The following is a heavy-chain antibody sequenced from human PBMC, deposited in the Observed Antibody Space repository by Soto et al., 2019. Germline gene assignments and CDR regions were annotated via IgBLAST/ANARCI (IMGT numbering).Heavy chain of an antibody. CDR3: ARRLPLWPLTYYFDY. J-gene: IGHJ4*02. CDR2: IYYSGST. D-gene: IGHD4-17*01. Sequence: QVQLQESGPGLVKPSETLSLTCTVSGGSISGFYWSWIRQPPGKGLEWIGYIYYSGSTNYNPSLKARVTTSVDTSKIQFSRKLSSVTAADTSVYYFARRLPLWPLTYYFDYWGQGTLVTVSS. CDR1: GGSISGFY. V-gene: IGHV4-59*01.